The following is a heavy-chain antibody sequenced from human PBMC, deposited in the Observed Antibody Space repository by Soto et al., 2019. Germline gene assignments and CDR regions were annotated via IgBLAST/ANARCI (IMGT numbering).Heavy chain of an antibody. Sequence: SVKVSCKASGGTFSSYAISWVRQAPGQGLEWMGGIIPIFGTANCAQKFQGRVTITADESTSTAYMELSSLRSEDTAVYYCARDQSGYSYGKIRHYGMDVWGQGTTVNVSS. CDR2: IIPIFGTA. CDR3: ARDQSGYSYGKIRHYGMDV. CDR1: GGTFSSYA. D-gene: IGHD5-18*01. J-gene: IGHJ6*02. V-gene: IGHV1-69*13.